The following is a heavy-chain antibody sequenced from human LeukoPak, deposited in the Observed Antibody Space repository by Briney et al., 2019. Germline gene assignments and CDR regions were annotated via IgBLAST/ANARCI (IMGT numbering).Heavy chain of an antibody. J-gene: IGHJ2*01. CDR2: IYYSGST. D-gene: IGHD6-13*01. CDR3: ARAYSSGWYEDFDL. CDR1: GGSISSYY. Sequence: SETLSLTCTVSGGSISSYYWSWIRQPPGKGLEWIGYIYYSGSTNYNPSLKSRVTISVDTSKNQFSLKLSSVTAADTAVYYCARAYSSGWYEDFDLWGRGTLVTVSS. V-gene: IGHV4-59*01.